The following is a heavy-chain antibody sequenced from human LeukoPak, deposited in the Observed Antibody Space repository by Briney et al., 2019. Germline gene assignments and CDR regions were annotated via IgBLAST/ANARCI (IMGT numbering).Heavy chain of an antibody. D-gene: IGHD2-2*01. CDR3: ARDRGVVVPAAIDY. V-gene: IGHV1-2*02. J-gene: IGHJ4*02. Sequence: GASVKVSCKASGYTFTGYYMHWVRQAPGQGLEWMGWINPNSGGTNYAQKFQGRVTMTRDTSISTAYMELSRLRSDDTAVYYCARDRGVVVPAAIDYWGQGTLSPSPQ. CDR2: INPNSGGT. CDR1: GYTFTGYY.